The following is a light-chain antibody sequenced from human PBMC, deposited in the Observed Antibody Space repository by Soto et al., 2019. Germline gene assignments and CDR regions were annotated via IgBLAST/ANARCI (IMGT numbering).Light chain of an antibody. CDR3: QQANSFPLT. V-gene: IGKV1-12*01. CDR1: QAIGTW. CDR2: AAS. J-gene: IGKJ4*01. Sequence: DIQMTQSPSSVSASVGDRVTITCWASQAIGTWLAWYQQKPGEAPKLLIYAASSLQSGVPSRFSGSGSGTDFTLTISSLQPADLATYYCQQANSFPLTFGGGTKVEIK.